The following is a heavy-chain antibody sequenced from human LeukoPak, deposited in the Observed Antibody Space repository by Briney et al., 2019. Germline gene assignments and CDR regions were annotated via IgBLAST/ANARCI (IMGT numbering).Heavy chain of an antibody. CDR2: IYYSGST. J-gene: IGHJ2*01. V-gene: IGHV4-31*03. D-gene: IGHD4-17*01. Sequence: SETLSLTCTVSGGSISSGGYYWSWIRQHPGKGLEWIGYIYYSGSTYYNPSLKSRVTISVDKSKNQFSLKLSSVTAADTAVYYCARDRSTVTTARLLWYFDLWGRGTLVTVSS. CDR1: GGSISSGGYY. CDR3: ARDRSTVTTARLLWYFDL.